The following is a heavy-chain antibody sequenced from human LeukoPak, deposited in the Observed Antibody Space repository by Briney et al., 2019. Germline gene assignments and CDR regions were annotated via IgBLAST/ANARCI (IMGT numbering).Heavy chain of an antibody. CDR1: GFTFSDYY. D-gene: IGHD3-10*01. Sequence: GGFLRLSCAASGFTFSDYYMSWIRQAPGKGLEWVSYISSSSPTMYYADSVKGRFSISRDNAKNSLYLQMNSLRAEDTAMYYCAREYTSGSYYIDYWGQGTLVTVSS. CDR2: ISSSSPTM. CDR3: AREYTSGSYYIDY. V-gene: IGHV3-11*01. J-gene: IGHJ4*02.